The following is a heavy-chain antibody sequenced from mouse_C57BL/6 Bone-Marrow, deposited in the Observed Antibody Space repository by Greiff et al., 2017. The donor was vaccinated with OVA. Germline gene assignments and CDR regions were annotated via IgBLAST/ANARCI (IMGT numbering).Heavy chain of an antibody. V-gene: IGHV1-82*01. Sequence: VKLQESGPELVKPGASVKISCKASGYAFSSSWMNWVKQRPGKGLEWIGRIYPGDGDTNYNGKVKGKATLTADKSSSTAYMQLSSLTSEDSAVYFCAIYYGAMDYWGQGTSVTVSS. J-gene: IGHJ4*01. D-gene: IGHD2-1*01. CDR3: AIYYGAMDY. CDR2: IYPGDGDT. CDR1: GYAFSSSW.